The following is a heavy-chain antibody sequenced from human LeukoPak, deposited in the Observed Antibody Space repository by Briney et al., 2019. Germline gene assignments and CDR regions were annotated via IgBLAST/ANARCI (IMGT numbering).Heavy chain of an antibody. CDR1: GFTFSNYG. V-gene: IGHV3-30*18. CDR2: ISYDGSNK. J-gene: IGHJ4*02. Sequence: PGGSLRLSCAASGFTFSNYGIHWVRQAPGKGLEWVAVISYDGSNKYYADSVKGRFTISKDNSKNTLYLQMNSLRGEDTVVYFCAKALYSGSYYVFDYWGQGTLVTVSS. D-gene: IGHD1-26*01. CDR3: AKALYSGSYYVFDY.